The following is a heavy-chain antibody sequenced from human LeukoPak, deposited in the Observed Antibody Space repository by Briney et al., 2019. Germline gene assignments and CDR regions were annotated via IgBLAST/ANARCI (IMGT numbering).Heavy chain of an antibody. CDR1: GYTFTSYG. D-gene: IGHD4-23*01. J-gene: IGHJ5*02. CDR3: ARDQRANELRPNSRFDP. V-gene: IGHV1-18*01. CDR2: ISAYNGNT. Sequence: GASVKVSCKASGYTFTSYGISWVRQAPGQGLEWMGWISAYNGNTNYAQKLQGRVTMTTDTSTSTAYMELRSLRSDDTAVYYCARDQRANELRPNSRFDPWGQGTLVTVSS.